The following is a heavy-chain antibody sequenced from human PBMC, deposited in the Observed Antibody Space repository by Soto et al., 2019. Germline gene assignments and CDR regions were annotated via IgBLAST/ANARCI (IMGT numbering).Heavy chain of an antibody. Sequence: QVQLVQSGAEVKKPGASVKVSCKASGYTFTSYDINWVRQATGQGLEWMGWMNPNSGNTGYAQKFQGRVTMTRNTSISTAYMELSSLRSEDTAVYYCVREARTRRWFDLWGQGTLVTVSS. CDR2: MNPNSGNT. CDR3: VREARTRRWFDL. J-gene: IGHJ5*02. CDR1: GYTFTSYD. V-gene: IGHV1-8*01.